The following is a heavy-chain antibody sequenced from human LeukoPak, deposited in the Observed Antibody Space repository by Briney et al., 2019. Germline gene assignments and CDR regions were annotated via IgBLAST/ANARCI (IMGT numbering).Heavy chain of an antibody. V-gene: IGHV3-23*01. Sequence: GGSLRLSCAASGFTFSSYAMTWVRQAPGKGLEWVSAISGSGGRTHYADSVKGRFTISRDNSKNTLYLQMNSLRAEDTAVYYCAKSSLFGPDYADYWGQGTLVTVSS. J-gene: IGHJ4*02. CDR3: AKSSLFGPDYADY. CDR2: ISGSGGRT. D-gene: IGHD3-16*02. CDR1: GFTFSSYA.